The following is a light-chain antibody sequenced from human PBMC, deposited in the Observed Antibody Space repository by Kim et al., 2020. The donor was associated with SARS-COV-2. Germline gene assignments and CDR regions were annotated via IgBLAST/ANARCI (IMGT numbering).Light chain of an antibody. Sequence: QSALTQPASVSGSPGQSITISCSGTSSDIGAYNHVSWYQQPPGTVPKLIIYEVTNRPSGISNRFSGSKSGNTASLTISGLQAEDEGDYYCSTYTTSETWVFGGGTKVTVL. CDR3: STYTTSETWV. V-gene: IGLV2-14*01. CDR1: SSDIGAYNH. CDR2: EVT. J-gene: IGLJ3*02.